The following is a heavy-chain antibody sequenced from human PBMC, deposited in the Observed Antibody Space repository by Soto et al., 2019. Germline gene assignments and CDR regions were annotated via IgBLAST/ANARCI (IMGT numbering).Heavy chain of an antibody. V-gene: IGHV3-30*18. CDR2: ISYDGSNK. Sequence: GGSLRLSCAASGFTFSSYGMHWVRQAPGKGLEWVAVISYDGSNKYYADSVKSRFTISRDNSKNTLYLQMNSLRAEDTAVYYCAKDIPVATLDYWGQGTLVTVSS. D-gene: IGHD5-12*01. CDR1: GFTFSSYG. CDR3: AKDIPVATLDY. J-gene: IGHJ4*02.